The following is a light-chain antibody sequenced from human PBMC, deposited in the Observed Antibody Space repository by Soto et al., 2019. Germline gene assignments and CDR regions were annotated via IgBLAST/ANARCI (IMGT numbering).Light chain of an antibody. CDR3: KSYAGSNTYV. Sequence: QSALTQPVSASGSPGQSVTISCTGTKNDIGVYDFVSWYQHHPGKAPRLIIYEVVQRPSGVPDRFSGSKSGNTASLTVSGLQAADEADYFCKSYAGSNTYVFGSGTKLTVL. J-gene: IGLJ1*01. CDR1: KNDIGVYDF. CDR2: EVV. V-gene: IGLV2-8*01.